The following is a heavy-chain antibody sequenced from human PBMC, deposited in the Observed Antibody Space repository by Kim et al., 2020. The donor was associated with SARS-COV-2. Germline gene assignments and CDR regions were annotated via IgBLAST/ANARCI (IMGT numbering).Heavy chain of an antibody. D-gene: IGHD1-26*01. J-gene: IGHJ6*02. V-gene: IGHV3-23*01. Sequence: ADSVTGRFTISRDNSKNTLYLQMNSLRAEDTAVYYCAKDEGAARALGMDVWGQGTTVTVSS. CDR3: AKDEGAARALGMDV.